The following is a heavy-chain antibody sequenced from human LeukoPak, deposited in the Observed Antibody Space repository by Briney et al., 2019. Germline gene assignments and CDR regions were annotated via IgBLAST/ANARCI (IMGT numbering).Heavy chain of an antibody. V-gene: IGHV1-2*02. Sequence: GASVKVSCKASGYTFTGYYMHWVRQAPGQGLEWMGWINPNSGGTNYAQKFQGRVTMTRDTSISTAYMELSRLRSDDTAVYYCARDQVTMVRGVIYWFDPWGQGTLVTVSS. J-gene: IGHJ5*02. CDR3: ARDQVTMVRGVIYWFDP. CDR1: GYTFTGYY. CDR2: INPNSGGT. D-gene: IGHD3-10*01.